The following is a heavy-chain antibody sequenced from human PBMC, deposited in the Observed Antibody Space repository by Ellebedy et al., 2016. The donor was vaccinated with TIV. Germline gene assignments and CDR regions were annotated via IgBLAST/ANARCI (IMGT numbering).Heavy chain of an antibody. D-gene: IGHD6-13*01. CDR2: IWYDGSQR. V-gene: IGHV3-33*01. CDR1: GFRFSGFA. J-gene: IGHJ4*02. Sequence: GGSLRPSXAASGFRFSGFAMNWVRQAPGKGLEWVTIIWYDGSQRYYTDSVKGRFTISRDNSKNTLYLQMNSLTVEDTATYYCVRSAAGTSYFDYWGQGALVTVS. CDR3: VRSAAGTSYFDY.